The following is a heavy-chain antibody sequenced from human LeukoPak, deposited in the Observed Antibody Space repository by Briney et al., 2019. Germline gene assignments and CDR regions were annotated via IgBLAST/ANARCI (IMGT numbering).Heavy chain of an antibody. CDR1: GFTFSHYW. D-gene: IGHD6-19*01. CDR3: ARIGWPSNGGWYFGQ. J-gene: IGHJ4*02. V-gene: IGHV3-7*01. CDR2: IRQDGSAR. Sequence: GGSLRLSCAGSGFTFSHYWMSWVRQAPGKGLEWVANIRQDGSARSYVDSVKGRFTISRDNAKDSLFLQLDSLRADGTAVYYCARIGWPSNGGWYFGQWGQGTLVTVSS.